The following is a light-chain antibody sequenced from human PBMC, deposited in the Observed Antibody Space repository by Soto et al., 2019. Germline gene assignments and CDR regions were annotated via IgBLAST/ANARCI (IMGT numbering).Light chain of an antibody. CDR2: AAS. J-gene: IGKJ1*01. V-gene: IGKV1-39*01. Sequence: DIQMTQSPSSLSASVGDRVTITCRASQSISSYLNWYQQKPGKAPQLLIYAASSLQSGVPSRFSGSGSGTDFTLTISSLQPEDVATDYCQQSYSTPQTFGQGTKVEIK. CDR1: QSISSY. CDR3: QQSYSTPQT.